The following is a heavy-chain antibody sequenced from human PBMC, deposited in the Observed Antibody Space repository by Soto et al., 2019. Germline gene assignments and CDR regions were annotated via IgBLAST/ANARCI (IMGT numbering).Heavy chain of an antibody. D-gene: IGHD3-16*01. V-gene: IGHV4-39*01. Sequence: ASETLSLTCTVSGGSISISSYQWAWIRQPPEKGLEWIGSMYYSGSTYYNPSLKSRVTMSVDTSKNQFSLKLSSVTAADTAVYYCARLGGIDYWGQGSLATVS. CDR1: GGSISISSYQ. CDR3: ARLGGIDY. J-gene: IGHJ4*02. CDR2: MYYSGST.